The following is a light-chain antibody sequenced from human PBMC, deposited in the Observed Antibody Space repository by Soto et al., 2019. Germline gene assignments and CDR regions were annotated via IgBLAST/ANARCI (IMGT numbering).Light chain of an antibody. CDR2: GAS. CDR1: QSVSSSY. CDR3: QQYGSSPL. J-gene: IGKJ5*01. Sequence: EIFLTQAPSTLSLAPGARATLSRRASQSVSSSYLAWYQQKPGQAPRLLIYGASSRATGIPDRFSGSGSGTDFTLTISRLEPEDFAVYYCQQYGSSPLFGQGTRLEIK. V-gene: IGKV3-20*01.